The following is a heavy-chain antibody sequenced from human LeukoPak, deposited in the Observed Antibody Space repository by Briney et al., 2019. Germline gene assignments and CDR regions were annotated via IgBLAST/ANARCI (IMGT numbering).Heavy chain of an antibody. CDR2: MNPNSGNT. CDR1: GYTFTSHD. Sequence: GASVKVSCKASGYTFTSHDINWVRQATGQGLEWMGWMNPNSGNTGYAQKFQGRVTMTRNTSISTAYMELSSLRSEDTAVYYCARRGVVVVAATYYYYGMDVWGQGTTVTVSS. CDR3: ARRGVVVVAATYYYYGMDV. J-gene: IGHJ6*02. V-gene: IGHV1-8*01. D-gene: IGHD2-15*01.